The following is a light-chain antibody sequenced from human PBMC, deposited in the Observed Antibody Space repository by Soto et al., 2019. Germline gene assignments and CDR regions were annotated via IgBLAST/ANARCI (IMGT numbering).Light chain of an antibody. CDR1: SSDVGGYDY. J-gene: IGLJ1*01. CDR3: CSYAGSPYV. Sequence: QSALTQPRSVSGSPGQSVATSCTGTSSDVGGYDYVSWFQHHPGKAPKLMIYDVTKRPSGVPDRFSGSKSGNTASLTISGLQAEDEADYYCCSYAGSPYVFGTGNKVTVL. CDR2: DVT. V-gene: IGLV2-11*01.